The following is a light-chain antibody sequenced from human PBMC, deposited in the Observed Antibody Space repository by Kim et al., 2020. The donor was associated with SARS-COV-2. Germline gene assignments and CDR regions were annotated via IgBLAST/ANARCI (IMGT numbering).Light chain of an antibody. CDR1: QSISTY. Sequence: DIQMTQSPSSLSASVGDGATITCRASQSISTYLNWYQQKPGKAPKLLIYGASNLPCGVPSRFSGSGSGTDFTLTISTLQPEDFGTYYCQQGYSTFGQGTKLEI. V-gene: IGKV1-39*01. CDR2: GAS. CDR3: QQGYST. J-gene: IGKJ2*01.